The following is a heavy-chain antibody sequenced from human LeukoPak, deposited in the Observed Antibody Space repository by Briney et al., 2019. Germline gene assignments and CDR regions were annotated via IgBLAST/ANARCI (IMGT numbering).Heavy chain of an antibody. Sequence: SETLSLTCAVYGGSFSGYYWSWIRQPPGKGLEWIGEINHSGSTNYNPSLKGRVTISVDTSKNQFSLKLSSVTAADTAVYYCARGYCSGGSCYYYYGMDVWGKGTTVTVSS. CDR3: ARGYCSGGSCYYYYGMDV. CDR2: INHSGST. V-gene: IGHV4-34*01. D-gene: IGHD2-15*01. CDR1: GGSFSGYY. J-gene: IGHJ6*04.